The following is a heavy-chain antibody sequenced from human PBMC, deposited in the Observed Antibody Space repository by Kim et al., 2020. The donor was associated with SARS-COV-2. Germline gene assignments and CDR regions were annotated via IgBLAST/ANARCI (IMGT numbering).Heavy chain of an antibody. CDR2: IYSDGST. J-gene: IGHJ4*02. CDR1: GFSVSTNY. CDR3: ARVARGDGYNYDN. V-gene: IGHV3-66*01. Sequence: GGSLRLSCAASGFSVSTNYMSWVRQAPGKGLECVSVIYSDGSTYYADSVKDRFTISRDSSKNTLYLQMNSLRAEDTAVYYCARVARGDGYNYDNWGQGNLVTVSS. D-gene: IGHD5-12*01.